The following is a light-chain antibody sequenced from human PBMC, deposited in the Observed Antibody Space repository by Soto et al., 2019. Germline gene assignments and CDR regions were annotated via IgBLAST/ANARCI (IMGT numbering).Light chain of an antibody. J-gene: IGLJ2*01. CDR2: LNSDGSH. Sequence: QLVLTQSPSASASLGASVKLTCTLSSGHSSYAIAWHQQQPEKGPRYLMKLNSDGSHSKGDGIPDRFSGSSSGAERYLTXXXXXXXXXXXYYCQTWGTGIRVFGGGTK. CDR3: QTWGTGIRV. V-gene: IGLV4-69*01. CDR1: SGHSSYA.